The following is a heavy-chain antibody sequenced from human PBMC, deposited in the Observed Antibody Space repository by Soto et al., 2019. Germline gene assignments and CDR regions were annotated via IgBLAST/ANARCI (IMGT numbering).Heavy chain of an antibody. CDR3: AREYYDILTGLNWFDP. CDR1: GFTFSSYS. J-gene: IGHJ5*02. Sequence: PGGSLRLSCAASGFTFSSYSMNWVRQAPGKGLEWVSYISSSSSTIYYADSVKGRFTISRDNAKNSLYLQMNSLRDEDTAVYYCAREYYDILTGLNWFDPWGQGTLVTVSS. D-gene: IGHD3-9*01. CDR2: ISSSSSTI. V-gene: IGHV3-48*02.